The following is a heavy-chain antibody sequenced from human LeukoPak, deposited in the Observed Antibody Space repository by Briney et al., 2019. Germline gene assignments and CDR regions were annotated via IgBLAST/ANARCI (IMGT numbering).Heavy chain of an antibody. D-gene: IGHD3-3*01. CDR3: ARGGGYDFWSGYSFRALFDY. V-gene: IGHV4-34*01. CDR1: GGSFSGYY. CDR2: INHSGST. J-gene: IGHJ4*02. Sequence: SETLSLTCAVYGGSFSGYYWSWIRQPPGKGLEWIGEINHSGSTNYNPSLKSRVTISVDTSKNQFSLKLSSVTAADTAVYYCARGGGYDFWSGYSFRALFDYWGQGTLVTVSS.